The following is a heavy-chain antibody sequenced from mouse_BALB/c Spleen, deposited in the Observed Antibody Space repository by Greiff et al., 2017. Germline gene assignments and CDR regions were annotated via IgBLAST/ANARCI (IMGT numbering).Heavy chain of an antibody. J-gene: IGHJ2*01. V-gene: IGHV7-3*02. CDR3: ARDSYYYGSDY. Sequence: EVQLQESGGGLVQPGGSLRLSCATSGFTFTDYYMSWVRQPPGKALEWLGFIRNKANGYTTEYSASVKGRFTISRDNSQSILYLQMNTLRAEDSATYYCARDSYYYGSDYWGQGTTLTVSS. D-gene: IGHD1-1*01. CDR2: IRNKANGYTT. CDR1: GFTFTDYY.